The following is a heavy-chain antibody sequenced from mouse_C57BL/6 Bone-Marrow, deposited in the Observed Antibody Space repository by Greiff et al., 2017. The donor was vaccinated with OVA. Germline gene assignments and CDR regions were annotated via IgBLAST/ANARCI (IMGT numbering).Heavy chain of an antibody. J-gene: IGHJ4*01. CDR3: ARFPCYYYASMDY. CDR2: ISYDGSN. CDR1: GYSITSGYY. V-gene: IGHV3-6*01. D-gene: IGHD1-1*01. Sequence: EVQLVESGPGLVKPSQSLSLTCSVTGYSITSGYYWNWIRQFPGNILEWMGYISYDGSNNYNPSLKNRISITRDTSKNPFFLKLNSVTTEDTATYDCARFPCYYYASMDYWGQGTSVTVSS.